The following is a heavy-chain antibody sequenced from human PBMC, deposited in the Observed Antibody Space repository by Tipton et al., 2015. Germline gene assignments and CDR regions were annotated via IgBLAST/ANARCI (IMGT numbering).Heavy chain of an antibody. J-gene: IGHJ4*02. CDR2: VNPDSGYS. Sequence: QSGAEVKKPGSSVKVSCKASGGTFSNYTINWVRQATGQGLEWMGWVNPDSGYSGYVQKFQGRLTMTKNTSISTAYMELSSLRSEDTAVYYCARGGVLAFWGQGSLVTVSS. CDR1: GGTFSNYT. V-gene: IGHV1-8*02. CDR3: ARGGVLAF.